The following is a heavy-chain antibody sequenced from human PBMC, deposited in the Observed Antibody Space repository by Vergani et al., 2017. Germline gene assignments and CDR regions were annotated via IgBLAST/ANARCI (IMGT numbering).Heavy chain of an antibody. D-gene: IGHD4-17*01. CDR2: IIPIFGTA. Sequence: QVQLVQSGAEVKKPGSSVKVSCKASGGTFSSYAISWVRQAPGQGLEWMGGIIPIFGTANYAQKFQGRVTITADESTSTAYMELSSLRSEDTAVYYCAQTTVTTSSHYYYGMEVWGQATTVTVS. CDR3: AQTTVTTSSHYYYGMEV. V-gene: IGHV1-69*01. J-gene: IGHJ6*02. CDR1: GGTFSSYA.